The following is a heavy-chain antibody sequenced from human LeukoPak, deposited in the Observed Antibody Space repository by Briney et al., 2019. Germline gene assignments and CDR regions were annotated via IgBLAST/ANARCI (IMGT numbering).Heavy chain of an antibody. CDR1: GFTFSSYA. CDR3: AKPRQQLVRYGLDV. D-gene: IGHD6-6*01. CDR2: ISASGGST. J-gene: IGHJ6*02. Sequence: QTGGSLRLSCAASGFTFSSYAMTWVRQAPGKGLEWVSAISASGGSTYYADSVKGRFTISRDNSKSTLYLQMNSLRSEDTAVYYCAKPRQQLVRYGLDVWGQGTTVIVSS. V-gene: IGHV3-23*01.